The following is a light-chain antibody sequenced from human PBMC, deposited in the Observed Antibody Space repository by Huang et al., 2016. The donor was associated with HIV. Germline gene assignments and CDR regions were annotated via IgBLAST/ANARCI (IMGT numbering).Light chain of an antibody. Sequence: EIVMTQSPATLSVSPGERATLSCRASPSVRHNLDWYQQKPGLAPTLLIYGASTRATGIPARFSGSGSGTRFTLTISSLQSEDFAVYYCQQYNNWPPEYTFGQGTKLEIK. J-gene: IGKJ2*01. CDR1: PSVRHN. CDR3: QQYNNWPPEYT. CDR2: GAS. V-gene: IGKV3-15*01.